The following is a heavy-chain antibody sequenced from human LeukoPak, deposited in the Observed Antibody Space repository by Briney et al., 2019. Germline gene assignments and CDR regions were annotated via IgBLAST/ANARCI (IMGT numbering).Heavy chain of an antibody. J-gene: IGHJ6*02. Sequence: GASVKVSCKASGYTFTSYDINWVRQATGQGLEWMGWMNPNSGNTGYAQKFQGRVTMTRNTSISTAHMELSSLRSEDTAVYYCARGLGSGWYYYYYGMDVWGQGTTVTVSS. V-gene: IGHV1-8*01. D-gene: IGHD6-19*01. CDR2: MNPNSGNT. CDR1: GYTFTSYD. CDR3: ARGLGSGWYYYYYGMDV.